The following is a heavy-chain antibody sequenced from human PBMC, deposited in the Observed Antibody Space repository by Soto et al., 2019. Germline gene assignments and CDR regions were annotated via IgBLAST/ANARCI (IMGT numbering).Heavy chain of an antibody. J-gene: IGHJ1*01. D-gene: IGHD2-21*02. Sequence: PGGSLRLSCAASGFTYSSYTMHWHRQAAGKGLEWVAVISYDGSNKYYADSVKGRFTISSDNSKNTLYLKINSLRAEDTAVCYCARDSGVVVTAWYFQQWGEGT. CDR2: ISYDGSNK. CDR3: ARDSGVVVTAWYFQQ. CDR1: GFTYSSYT. V-gene: IGHV3-30-3*01.